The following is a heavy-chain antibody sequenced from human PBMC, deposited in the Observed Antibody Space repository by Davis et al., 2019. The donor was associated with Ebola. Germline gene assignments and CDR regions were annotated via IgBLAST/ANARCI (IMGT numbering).Heavy chain of an antibody. D-gene: IGHD3-3*01. CDR3: ARDGVYDFWSGYSQGWFDP. CDR1: GGSISSYY. J-gene: IGHJ5*02. CDR2: IYYSGST. V-gene: IGHV4-59*12. Sequence: MPGGSLRLSCTVSGGSISSYYWSWIRQPPGKGLEWIGYIYYSGSTNYNPSLKSRVTISVDTSKNQFSLKLSSVTAADTAVYYCARDGVYDFWSGYSQGWFDPWGQGTLVTVSS.